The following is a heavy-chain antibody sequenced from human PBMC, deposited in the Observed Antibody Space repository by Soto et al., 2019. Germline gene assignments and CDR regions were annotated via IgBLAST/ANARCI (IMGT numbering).Heavy chain of an antibody. CDR2: INPSGGST. J-gene: IGHJ3*02. Sequence: AASVKISCKASGYMFTSYYMHWVRQAPGQGLEWMGIINPSGGSTSYAQKFQARVTMTRDTSTSTVYMELSSLRSEDTAVYYCARVGMVGATDAFDIWGQGTMVTVSS. D-gene: IGHD1-26*01. CDR1: GYMFTSYY. V-gene: IGHV1-46*01. CDR3: ARVGMVGATDAFDI.